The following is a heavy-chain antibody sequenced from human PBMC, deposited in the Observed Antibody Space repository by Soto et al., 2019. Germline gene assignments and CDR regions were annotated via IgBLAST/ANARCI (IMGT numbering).Heavy chain of an antibody. CDR1: GFTFSSYA. V-gene: IGHV3-23*01. J-gene: IGHJ4*02. D-gene: IGHD3-22*01. CDR3: AKEVWGYYDSTGYDDY. CDR2: ISATGGST. Sequence: GGSLRLSCAASGFTFSSYAMTWVRQAPGKGLEWVSTISATGGSTNYADSVKGRFTISRDNSENTLYLQMNSPRAEDTAVYYCAKEVWGYYDSTGYDDYWGQGTLVTVSS.